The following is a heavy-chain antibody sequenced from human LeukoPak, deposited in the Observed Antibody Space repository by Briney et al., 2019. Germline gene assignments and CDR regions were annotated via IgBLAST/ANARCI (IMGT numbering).Heavy chain of an antibody. CDR3: ARGHGGSYLAYFDY. J-gene: IGHJ4*02. V-gene: IGHV4-34*01. D-gene: IGHD1-26*01. Sequence: PSETLSLHCDVYGGSFSGYYWSWIREPPGKGLEWIGEINHRGSTNYNPSLKSRVTISVDTSKNQFSLKLSSVTAADTAVYYCARGHGGSYLAYFDYWGQGTLVTVSS. CDR1: GGSFSGYY. CDR2: INHRGST.